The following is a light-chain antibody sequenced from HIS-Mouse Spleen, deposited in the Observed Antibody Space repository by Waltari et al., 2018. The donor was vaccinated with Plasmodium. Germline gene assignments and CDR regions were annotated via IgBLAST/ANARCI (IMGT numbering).Light chain of an antibody. V-gene: IGKV4-1*01. CDR2: WAS. J-gene: IGKJ2*01. CDR1: HKNY. CDR3: QQYYSTPYT. Sequence: DIVMTQSPDSLAVSLGERANHKNYLAWYQQKPGQPPKLLIYWASTRESGVPDRFSGSGSGTDFTLTISSLQAEDVAVYYCQQYYSTPYTFGQGTKLEI.